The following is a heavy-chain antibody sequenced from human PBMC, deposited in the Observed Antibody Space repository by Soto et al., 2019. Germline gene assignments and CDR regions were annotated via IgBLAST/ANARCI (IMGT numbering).Heavy chain of an antibody. CDR2: TYYRSKWYN. CDR1: GDSVSSNSAA. V-gene: IGHV6-1*01. Sequence: PSQTLSLTCAISGDSVSSNSAAWNWIRQSPSRGIEWLGRTYYRSKWYNDYAVPVKSRITIDADTSKNQFFLQLNSVTSEDTAAYYCARNLEYFSRTRCSTPSIDDFDNWGQGTMVNVS. CDR3: ARNLEYFSRTRCSTPSIDDFDN. D-gene: IGHD2-2*01. J-gene: IGHJ3*02.